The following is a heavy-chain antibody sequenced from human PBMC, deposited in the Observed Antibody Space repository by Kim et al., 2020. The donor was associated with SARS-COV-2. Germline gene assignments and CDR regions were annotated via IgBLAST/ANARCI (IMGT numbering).Heavy chain of an antibody. CDR3: ARDGFYFDY. CDR2: ST. J-gene: IGHJ4*02. V-gene: IGHV4-34*01. Sequence: STNYNPSLKSRVTISVDTSKNQFSLKLSSVTAADTAVYYCARDGFYFDYWGQGTLVTVSS.